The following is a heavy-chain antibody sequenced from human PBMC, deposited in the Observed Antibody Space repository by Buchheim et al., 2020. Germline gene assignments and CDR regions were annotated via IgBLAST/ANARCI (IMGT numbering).Heavy chain of an antibody. V-gene: IGHV3-13*01. CDR2: IGTAGDT. CDR3: ARGRRDYTSGWLGNGMDV. CDR1: GFTFSSYD. J-gene: IGHJ6*02. D-gene: IGHD6-19*01. Sequence: EVQLLESGGGLVQPGGSLRLSCAASGFTFSSYDMHWVRQATGKGLEWVSSIGTAGDTYYPDSVKGRFTISRENAKNSLYLQVNSLRVGDSAVYYCARGRRDYTSGWLGNGMDVWGQGTT.